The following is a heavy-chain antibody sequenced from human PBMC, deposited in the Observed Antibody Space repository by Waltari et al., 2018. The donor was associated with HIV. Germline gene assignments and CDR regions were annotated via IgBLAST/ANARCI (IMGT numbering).Heavy chain of an antibody. D-gene: IGHD3-10*01. CDR1: GFSVSDIY. J-gene: IGHJ6*02. CDR2: LYTEGRT. Sequence: EVQLVEYGGGLVQPGGSLSLSCAASGFSVSDIYMSCVRLAPGKGLQWVSVLYTEGRTQYMDSVKGRFTIFRDDSKNTLYLQMNSLRVDDTAIYYCARMKRSYGSGQSRYFYFGMDVWGQGTTVIISS. V-gene: IGHV3-53*01. CDR3: ARMKRSYGSGQSRYFYFGMDV.